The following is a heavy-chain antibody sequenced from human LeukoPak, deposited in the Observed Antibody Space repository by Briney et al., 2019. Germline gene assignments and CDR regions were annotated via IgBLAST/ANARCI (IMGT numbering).Heavy chain of an antibody. D-gene: IGHD1-20*01. CDR1: GFTVSNNY. CDR2: IKEDGSEK. CDR3: ARDEYNWNVDAFDI. Sequence: PGGSLRLSCAASGFTVSNNYMSWVRQAPGKGLEWVANIKEDGSEKYYVDSVKGRFTISRDNAKNSLYLQMNSLRAEDTAVYYCARDEYNWNVDAFDIWGQGTVVTVSS. V-gene: IGHV3-7*01. J-gene: IGHJ3*02.